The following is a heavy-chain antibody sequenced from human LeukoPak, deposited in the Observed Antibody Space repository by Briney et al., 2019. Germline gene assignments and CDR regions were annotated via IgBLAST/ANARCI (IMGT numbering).Heavy chain of an antibody. D-gene: IGHD4-23*01. CDR2: IYRVGST. Sequence: GRSLRLSCAASGFTVSSNYMSWVRQAPGKGLEWVSIIYRVGSTFYADSVEGRFTISRDNSKNTLYLQMNSLRVEDTAIYYCARDGGNNSWYGMDVWGQGTTVTVSS. J-gene: IGHJ6*02. CDR3: ARDGGNNSWYGMDV. V-gene: IGHV3-66*01. CDR1: GFTVSSNY.